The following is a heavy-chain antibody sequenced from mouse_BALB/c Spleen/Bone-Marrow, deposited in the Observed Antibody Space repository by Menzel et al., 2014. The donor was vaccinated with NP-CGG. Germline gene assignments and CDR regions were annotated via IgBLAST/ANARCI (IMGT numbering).Heavy chain of an antibody. Sequence: VMLVESGPGLVAPSQSLSIPCTVSGFSLTDYGVSWIRQPPGKGLEWLGVLWGGGTTYYNSTLKSRLSISRDNSKGQVFLKMNSLQTDDTAIYYCARHWDYDYGFAYWGQGTLVTVSA. CDR1: GFSLTDYG. D-gene: IGHD2-4*01. J-gene: IGHJ3*01. V-gene: IGHV2-6-5*01. CDR3: ARHWDYDYGFAY. CDR2: LWGGGTT.